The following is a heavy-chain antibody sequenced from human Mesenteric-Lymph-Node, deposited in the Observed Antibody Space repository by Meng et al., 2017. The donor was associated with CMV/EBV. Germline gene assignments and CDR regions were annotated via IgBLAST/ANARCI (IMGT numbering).Heavy chain of an antibody. D-gene: IGHD2-2*01. CDR3: ARGFIVVVPAADY. J-gene: IGHJ4*02. Sequence: GGSLRLSCVTSGFKFRRYWMSWVRQAPGKGLEWVANIKEAGTETYYGDSVKGRFTISRDNAKNSLYLQMNSLRAEDTAVYYCARGFIVVVPAADYWGQGTLVTVSS. V-gene: IGHV3-7*01. CDR2: IKEAGTET. CDR1: GFKFRRYW.